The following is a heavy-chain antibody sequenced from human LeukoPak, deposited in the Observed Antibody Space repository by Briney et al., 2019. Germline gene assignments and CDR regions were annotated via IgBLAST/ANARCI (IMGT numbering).Heavy chain of an antibody. D-gene: IGHD6-13*01. CDR2: IYYSGST. CDR1: GGSISSGGYC. V-gene: IGHV4-30-4*07. J-gene: IGHJ3*01. CDR3: ARQDSSQLWHAFDV. Sequence: SQTLSLTCAVSGGSISSGGYCWSWVRQSPGGGLEWIGYIYYSGSTNYNPSLKSRVTFSVDKSKNQFSLKLTSVTAADTAVYYCARQDSSQLWHAFDVWGQGTMVTVSS.